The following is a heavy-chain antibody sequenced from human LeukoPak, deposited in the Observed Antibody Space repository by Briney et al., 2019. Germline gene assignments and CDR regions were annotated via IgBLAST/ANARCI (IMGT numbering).Heavy chain of an antibody. V-gene: IGHV3-21*01. CDR1: GFTFSSYS. CDR3: ARDPASTENYYDSSGYYRDY. Sequence: PGGSLRLSCAASGFTFSSYSMNWVRQAPGKGLEWVSSISSGSSYIYYADSVKGRFTISRDNAKNSLYLQMNSLRAEDTAVYYCARDPASTENYYDSSGYYRDYWGQGTLVTVSS. J-gene: IGHJ4*02. CDR2: ISSGSSYI. D-gene: IGHD3-22*01.